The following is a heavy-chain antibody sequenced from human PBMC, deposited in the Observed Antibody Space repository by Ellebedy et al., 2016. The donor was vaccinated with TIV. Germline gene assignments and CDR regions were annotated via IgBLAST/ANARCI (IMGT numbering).Heavy chain of an antibody. CDR1: GFTLSSHW. CDR2: IHSDGSAT. J-gene: IGHJ5*02. CDR3: ARGGVGSFDQ. D-gene: IGHD2-8*01. Sequence: GESLKISCAASGFTLSSHWMHWVRQAPGKGLMWVSRIHSDGSATTYADSVKGRFTISRDNTRNTLSLEMSSLRAEDTAVYYCARGGVGSFDQWGQGTLVTVSS. V-gene: IGHV3-74*01.